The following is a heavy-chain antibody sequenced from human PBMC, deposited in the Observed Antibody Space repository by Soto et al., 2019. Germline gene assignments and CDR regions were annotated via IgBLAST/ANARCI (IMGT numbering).Heavy chain of an antibody. D-gene: IGHD3-16*01. CDR3: AKGRTFFDF. Sequence: EVHLLESGGGLVQPGGSLRISCPASGFAFRNYAMTWVRQAPGKGLEWVSDISDGAGATHYADSVKGRFTISRDDSKNTLYLQLDRLTAEDAAVYYCAKGRTFFDFWGQGTLVSVSS. CDR1: GFAFRNYA. J-gene: IGHJ4*02. V-gene: IGHV3-23*01. CDR2: ISDGAGAT.